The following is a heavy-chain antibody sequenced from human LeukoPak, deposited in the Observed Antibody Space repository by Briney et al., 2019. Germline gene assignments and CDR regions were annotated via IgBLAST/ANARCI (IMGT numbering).Heavy chain of an antibody. D-gene: IGHD6-19*01. CDR3: ARLPDVSGWPFDY. V-gene: IGHV4-59*01. CDR1: DDSISRDF. J-gene: IGHJ4*02. Sequence: SETLSLTCTATDDSISRDFWTSIRQPRGKGLEWIGYIRYSGRTEYNPSLKSRVTISIQTSKNQFSLKLTSVTAADTAIYYCARLPDVSGWPFDYWGQGILVTVSS. CDR2: IRYSGRT.